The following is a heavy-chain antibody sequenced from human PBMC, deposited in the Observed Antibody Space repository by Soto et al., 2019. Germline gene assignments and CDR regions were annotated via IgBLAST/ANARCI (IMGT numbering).Heavy chain of an antibody. J-gene: IGHJ5*02. D-gene: IGHD2-2*01. CDR3: ARGPRPYCSSTSCPRWGNWFDP. Sequence: GASVKVSCKASGYTFTSYDINWVRQATGQGLEWMGWMNPNSGNTGYTQKFQGRVTMTRNTSISTAYMELSSLRSEDTAVYYCARGPRPYCSSTSCPRWGNWFDPWGQGTLVTVSS. CDR2: MNPNSGNT. V-gene: IGHV1-8*01. CDR1: GYTFTSYD.